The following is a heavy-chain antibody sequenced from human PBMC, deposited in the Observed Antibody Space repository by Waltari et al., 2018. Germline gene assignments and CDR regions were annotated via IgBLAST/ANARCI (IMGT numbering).Heavy chain of an antibody. J-gene: IGHJ5*02. CDR2: IYYSGGT. Sequence: QVQLQESGPGLVKPSETLSLTCTVSGGSVSSGSYYWSWIRQPPGKGLEWIGYIYYSGGTNDNPSLKRRGTISVYTSKNQFSLKLSSVTAADTAVYYCARVHTYAGGPLGPWGQGTLVTVSS. CDR1: GGSVSSGSYY. D-gene: IGHD3-16*01. CDR3: ARVHTYAGGPLGP. V-gene: IGHV4-61*01.